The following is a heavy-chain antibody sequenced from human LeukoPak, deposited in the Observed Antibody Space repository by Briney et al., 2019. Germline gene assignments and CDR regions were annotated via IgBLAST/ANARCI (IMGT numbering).Heavy chain of an antibody. Sequence: GGSLRLSCAASGFTFSSYAMSWVRQAPGKGLEWVSAISGSGGSTYYADSVKGRFTISRDNSKNTLYLQMNSLRAEDTAVYYCAKGWGYRSSTSCYGTFDYWGQGALVTVSS. CDR2: ISGSGGST. V-gene: IGHV3-23*01. CDR3: AKGWGYRSSTSCYGTFDY. J-gene: IGHJ4*02. CDR1: GFTFSSYA. D-gene: IGHD2-2*01.